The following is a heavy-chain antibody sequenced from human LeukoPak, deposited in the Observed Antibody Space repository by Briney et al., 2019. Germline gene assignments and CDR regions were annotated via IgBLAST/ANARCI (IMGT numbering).Heavy chain of an antibody. D-gene: IGHD1-1*01. CDR3: AKGYWNAQPGFDY. Sequence: PGGSLRLSCAASGFTFSSYAMSWVRQPPGRGLEWVSTISGSGSTTYYADSVKGRFTISRDSSKNTLYLQMNSLRAEDTAVYFCAKGYWNAQPGFDYWGQGTLVTVSS. CDR1: GFTFSSYA. J-gene: IGHJ4*02. V-gene: IGHV3-23*01. CDR2: ISGSGSTT.